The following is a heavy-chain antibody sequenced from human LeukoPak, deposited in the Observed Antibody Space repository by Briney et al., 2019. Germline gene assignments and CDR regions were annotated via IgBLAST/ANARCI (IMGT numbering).Heavy chain of an antibody. CDR1: GYSFTSYL. J-gene: IGHJ6*02. Sequence: PGESLRISCKGSGYSFTSYLISLVRQMPGKGLEWMGRIEPSDSSTNYSPSFKGHVPISAEKSISTAYLQWSSLKASDTAMYYCARLPSLAYYYYGMDVWGQGTTVTVSS. D-gene: IGHD1-1*01. CDR2: IEPSDSST. CDR3: ARLPSLAYYYYGMDV. V-gene: IGHV5-10-1*01.